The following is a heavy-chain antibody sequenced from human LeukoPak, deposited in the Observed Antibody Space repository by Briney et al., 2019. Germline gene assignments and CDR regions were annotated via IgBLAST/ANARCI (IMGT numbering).Heavy chain of an antibody. J-gene: IGHJ4*02. CDR2: MNPNSGNT. Sequence: ASVKVSCKASGYTFASYDIYRVRQATGQGLEWIGWMNPNSGNTGYAQKFQGRVTMTRNTSISTAYMELSSLRSEDTAVYYCARGRNIVVVVAATPLGYWGQGTLVTVSS. CDR3: ARGRNIVVVVAATPLGY. CDR1: GYTFASYD. V-gene: IGHV1-8*01. D-gene: IGHD2-15*01.